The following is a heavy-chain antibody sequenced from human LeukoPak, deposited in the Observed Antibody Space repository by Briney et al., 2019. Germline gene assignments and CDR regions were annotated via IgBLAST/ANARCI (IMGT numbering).Heavy chain of an antibody. CDR2: IYYSGTT. J-gene: IGHJ5*02. V-gene: IGHV4-59*01. Sequence: SETLSLTCTVSGGSISSYYWNWIRQPPGKGLEWIGFIYYSGTTNYNPSLKSRVTISVDTSKNQFSLKLSSVTAADTAVYYCARGGSYVWGSYRLRSWFDPWGQGTLVTVSS. D-gene: IGHD3-16*02. CDR3: ARGGSYVWGSYRLRSWFDP. CDR1: GGSISSYY.